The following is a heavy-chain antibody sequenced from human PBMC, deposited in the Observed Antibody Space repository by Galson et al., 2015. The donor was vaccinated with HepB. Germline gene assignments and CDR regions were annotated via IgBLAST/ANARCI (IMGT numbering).Heavy chain of an antibody. CDR2: INPNSGGT. J-gene: IGHJ4*02. Sequence: QSGAEVKKPGESLKTSCKASGYTFTGYYMHWVRQAPGQGLEWMGWINPNSGGTNYAQKFQGRVTMTRDTSISTAYMELSRLRSDDTAVYYCARVNTIFGVVNSYYFDYWGQGTLVTVSS. CDR1: GYTFTGYY. D-gene: IGHD3-3*01. V-gene: IGHV1-2*02. CDR3: ARVNTIFGVVNSYYFDY.